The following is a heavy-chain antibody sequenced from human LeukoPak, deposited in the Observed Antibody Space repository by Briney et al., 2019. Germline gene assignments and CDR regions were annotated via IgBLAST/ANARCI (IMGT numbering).Heavy chain of an antibody. CDR3: AGVGGSGLGLSA. CDR2: INHSGST. CDR1: GGSFSGYY. J-gene: IGHJ4*02. V-gene: IGHV4-34*01. D-gene: IGHD2-15*01. Sequence: SETLSLTCAVYGGSFSGYYWSWIRQPPGKGLEWIGEINHSGSTNYNPSLKSRVTISVDTSKNQFSLKLSSVTAADTAVYYCAGVGGSGLGLSAWGQRTLVTVSS.